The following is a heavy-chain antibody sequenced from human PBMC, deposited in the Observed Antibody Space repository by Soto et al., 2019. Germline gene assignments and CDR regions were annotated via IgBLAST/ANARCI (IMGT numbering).Heavy chain of an antibody. CDR1: GWSFSGYY. V-gene: IGHV4-34*01. CDR3: ARGVTMVRGVIHTPYFDY. J-gene: IGHJ4*02. D-gene: IGHD3-10*01. Sequence: SETLSLTCAVYGWSFSGYYWSWIRQPPGKGLEWIGEINHSGSTNYNPSLKSRVTISVDTSKNQFSLKLSSVTAADTAVYYCARGVTMVRGVIHTPYFDYWGQGTLVTVS. CDR2: INHSGST.